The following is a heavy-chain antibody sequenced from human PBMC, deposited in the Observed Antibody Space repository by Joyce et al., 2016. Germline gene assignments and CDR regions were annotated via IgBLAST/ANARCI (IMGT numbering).Heavy chain of an antibody. CDR2: MKPNSGNT. CDR3: ARERNFGDLSFDP. CDR1: GYTFTSYD. J-gene: IGHJ5*02. Sequence: QVQLVQSGAEVKKPGASVKVSCKASGYTFTSYDINWVRQATGQGLEWMAWMKPNSGNTGYAQKCQGRVTMTWNTSISTAYMEVSSLRSEDTAIYYCARERNFGDLSFDPWGQGTLVTVSS. D-gene: IGHD4-17*01. V-gene: IGHV1-8*01.